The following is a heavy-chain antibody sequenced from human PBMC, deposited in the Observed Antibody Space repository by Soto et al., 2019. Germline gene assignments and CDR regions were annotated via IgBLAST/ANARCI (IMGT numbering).Heavy chain of an antibody. V-gene: IGHV1-18*01. D-gene: IGHD3-16*01. CDR3: AITMTTYGAFDI. CDR2: ISAYNGNT. J-gene: IGHJ3*02. Sequence: QVQLVQSGAEVKKPGASVKVSCKASGYTFSIYGISWVRQAPGQGLEWMGWISAYNGNTNYAQKLQGRVTMTTDTSTSTACRELRSLRSDDTAVYYCAITMTTYGAFDIGGKGTMVTVSS. CDR1: GYTFSIYG.